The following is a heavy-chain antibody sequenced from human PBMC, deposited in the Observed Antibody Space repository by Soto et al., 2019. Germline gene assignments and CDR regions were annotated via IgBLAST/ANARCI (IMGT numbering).Heavy chain of an antibody. D-gene: IGHD1-26*01. J-gene: IGHJ4*02. CDR1: GYTLTELS. CDR3: ATDRLASWDARYFDY. CDR2: FDPEDGET. V-gene: IGHV1-24*01. Sequence: ASVKVSCKVSGYTLTELSMHWVRQAPGKGLEWMGGFDPEDGETIYAQKFQGRVTMTEDTSTDTAYMELSSLRSEDTAVYYCATDRLASWDARYFDYWGQGTLVTVSS.